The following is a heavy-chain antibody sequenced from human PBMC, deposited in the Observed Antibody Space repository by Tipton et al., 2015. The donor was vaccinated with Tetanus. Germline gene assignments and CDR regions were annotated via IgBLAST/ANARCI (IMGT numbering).Heavy chain of an antibody. V-gene: IGHV4-39*07. D-gene: IGHD3-3*01. J-gene: IGHJ4*02. Sequence: LVKPTETLSLSCTVSGASVSSSRFFWGWIRQPPGKALEWVGHGSAGGDSHYNPSLKSRVSMSVDTSKNQFSLNLTSVTAADTAVYFCARANFDSSKKGPFDSWGQGILVIVSA. CDR3: ARANFDSSKKGPFDS. CDR2: GSAGGDS. CDR1: GASVSSSRFF.